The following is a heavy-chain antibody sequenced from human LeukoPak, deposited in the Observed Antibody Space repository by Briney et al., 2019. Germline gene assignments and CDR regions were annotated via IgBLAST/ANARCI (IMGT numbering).Heavy chain of an antibody. CDR2: INPNSGGT. V-gene: IGHV1-2*02. CDR1: GYTFTSYG. D-gene: IGHD3-10*01. CDR3: ATMVRGAHFHWFDP. J-gene: IGHJ5*02. Sequence: GASVKVSCKASGYTFTSYGFSWVRQAPGQGLEWMGWINPNSGGTNYAQKFQGRVTMTRDTSISTAYMELSRLRSDDTAVYYCATMVRGAHFHWFDPWGQGTLVTVSS.